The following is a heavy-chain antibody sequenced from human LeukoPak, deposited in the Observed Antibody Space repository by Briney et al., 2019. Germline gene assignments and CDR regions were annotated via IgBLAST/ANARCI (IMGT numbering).Heavy chain of an antibody. CDR2: ISSSGSTI. V-gene: IGHV3-48*03. CDR1: GFTFSSYE. J-gene: IGHJ4*02. CDR3: ARDLGGSNWYSFDY. D-gene: IGHD6-13*01. Sequence: GGSLRLSCAASGFTFSSYEMNWVRQAPGKGLEWVSYISSSGSTIYSADSVKGRFTISRDNAKNSLYLQMNSLRAEDTAVYYCARDLGGSNWYSFDYWGQGTLVTVSS.